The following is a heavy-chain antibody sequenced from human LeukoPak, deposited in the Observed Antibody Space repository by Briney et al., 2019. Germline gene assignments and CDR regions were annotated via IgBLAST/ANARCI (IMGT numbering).Heavy chain of an antibody. D-gene: IGHD3-22*01. J-gene: IGHJ4*02. V-gene: IGHV4-59*02. Sequence: GSLRLSCAASGFTVSSNYMSWIRQPPGKGLEWIGYIYYSGSTNYNPSLKSRVTISVDTSKNQFSLKLSSVTAADTAVYYCARGLTYYYDSSGYYLDYWGQGTLVTVSS. CDR2: IYYSGST. CDR1: GFTVSSNY. CDR3: ARGLTYYYDSSGYYLDY.